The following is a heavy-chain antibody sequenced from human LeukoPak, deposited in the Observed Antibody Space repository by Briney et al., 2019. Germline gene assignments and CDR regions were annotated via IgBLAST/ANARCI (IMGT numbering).Heavy chain of an antibody. D-gene: IGHD2-15*01. CDR1: GFTFSSYA. CDR3: XXXXASRYCSGGXCQNYFDY. V-gene: IGHV3-23*01. Sequence: GGSLRLSCAASGFTFSSYAMSWVRQAPGKGLEWVSAISGSGGSTYYADSVKGRFTISRDNSKNTLYLQMNSLRAEDTAVYYXXXXXASRYCSGGXCQNYFDYWGQGTLVTVSS. J-gene: IGHJ4*02. CDR2: ISGSGGST.